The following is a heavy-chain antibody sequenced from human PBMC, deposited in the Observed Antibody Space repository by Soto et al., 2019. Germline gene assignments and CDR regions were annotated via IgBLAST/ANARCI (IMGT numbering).Heavy chain of an antibody. Sequence: QVQVVQSGVEVKKPGASVKLSCKASGYSFTSHGFSWVRQAPGQGLEWMAWVSGYNGITDIAQKFQGRVILTIEPTTNTAYMELRSLRTDDTAVYFCARDSSTSSIWFHPWGQGTRVTVSS. V-gene: IGHV1-18*04. CDR2: VSGYNGIT. D-gene: IGHD2-2*01. CDR3: ARDSSTSSIWFHP. CDR1: GYSFTSHG. J-gene: IGHJ5*02.